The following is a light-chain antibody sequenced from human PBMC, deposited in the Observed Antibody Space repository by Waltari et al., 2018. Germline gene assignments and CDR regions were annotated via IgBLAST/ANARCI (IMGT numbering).Light chain of an antibody. J-gene: IGKJ1*01. CDR1: QSVSRA. V-gene: IGKV3-20*01. Sequence: EIVLTQSPGTLSLSPGERATLSCRASQSVSRALAWYQQNPGQAPRLLIYGASNRATGIPDRFSGSGSGTDFSLIISRLEPEDFAVYYCQHYVSLPVTFGQGXKVEIK. CDR2: GAS. CDR3: QHYVSLPVT.